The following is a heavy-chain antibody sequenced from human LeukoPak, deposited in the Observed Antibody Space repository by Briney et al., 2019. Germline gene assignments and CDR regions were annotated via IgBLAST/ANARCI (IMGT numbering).Heavy chain of an antibody. J-gene: IGHJ4*02. Sequence: SETLSLTCTVSGGSISSYYWSWIRQPPGKGLDWIGYIYHSGGTYYNPSLQSRVTISVDRSKNQFSLKLSSVTAADTAVYYCARLSVTMIVDYWGQGTLVTVSS. CDR3: ARLSVTMIVDY. D-gene: IGHD3-22*01. CDR1: GGSISSYY. V-gene: IGHV4-59*12. CDR2: IYHSGGT.